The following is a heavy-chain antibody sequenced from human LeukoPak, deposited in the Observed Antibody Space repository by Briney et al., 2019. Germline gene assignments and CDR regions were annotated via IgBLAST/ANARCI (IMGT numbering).Heavy chain of an antibody. V-gene: IGHV1-24*01. Sequence: GASVKVSCKVSGYTLTELSMHWVRRAPGKGLEWMGGFDPEDGETIYAQKFQGRVTMTEDTSTDTAYMELSSLRSEDTAVYHCATDAGYCSGGSCYGGYYYGMDVWGQGTTVTVSS. J-gene: IGHJ6*02. CDR3: ATDAGYCSGGSCYGGYYYGMDV. CDR2: FDPEDGET. CDR1: GYTLTELS. D-gene: IGHD2-15*01.